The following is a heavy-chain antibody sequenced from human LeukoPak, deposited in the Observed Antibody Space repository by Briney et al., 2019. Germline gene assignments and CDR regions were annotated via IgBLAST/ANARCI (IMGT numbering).Heavy chain of an antibody. CDR3: ARSPDYGDYFDY. CDR1: VGSISGYY. J-gene: IGHJ4*02. V-gene: IGHV4-59*01. D-gene: IGHD4-17*01. CDR2: IYYSGST. Sequence: PETLCLTSAVSVGSISGYYWSWIWQPPGKGLGWGGYIYYSGSTNYNPSLKSRVTISVDTSKNQFSLKLSSVTAADTAVYYCARSPDYGDYFDYWGQGTLVTVSS.